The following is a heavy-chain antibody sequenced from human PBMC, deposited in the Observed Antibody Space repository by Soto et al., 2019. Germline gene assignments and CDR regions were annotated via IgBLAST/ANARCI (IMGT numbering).Heavy chain of an antibody. V-gene: IGHV3-74*01. CDR1: GFTFSNFW. D-gene: IGHD1-26*01. Sequence: PGGSLRLSCAASGFTFSNFWMHWARQAPGKRLIWVAHIHSDGSNTSYADFVKGRFTISRDNAKNTLYLQVHSLRAEHTAMYYCIRDFGEVGSTAAFDNWGQGTMVNVS. CDR3: IRDFGEVGSTAAFDN. J-gene: IGHJ3*02. CDR2: IHSDGSNT.